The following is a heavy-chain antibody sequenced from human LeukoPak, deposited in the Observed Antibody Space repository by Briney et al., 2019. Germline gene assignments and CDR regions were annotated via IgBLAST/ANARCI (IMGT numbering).Heavy chain of an antibody. CDR2: ISWNSGSI. Sequence: PGGSLRLSCAASGFTSDDYAMHWVRQAPGKGLEWVSGISWNSGSIGYADSVKGRFTISRDNAKNSLYLQMNSLRAEDTALYYCAKASCSGGSCYFDYWGQGTLVTVSS. D-gene: IGHD2-15*01. CDR3: AKASCSGGSCYFDY. V-gene: IGHV3-9*02. CDR1: GFTSDDYA. J-gene: IGHJ4*02.